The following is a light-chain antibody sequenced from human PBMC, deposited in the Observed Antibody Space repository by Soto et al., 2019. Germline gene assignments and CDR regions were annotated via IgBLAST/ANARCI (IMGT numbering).Light chain of an antibody. V-gene: IGKV1-33*01. CDR1: QDIRNY. CDR2: DTS. Sequence: DLQMTQSPASLSASVGDRVTITCQASQDIRNYLNWYQQKEGKAPKLLIYDTSEVQTGVPSRFSGSRSGTDFTFTINSLEPEDSATYYCQQYEKLVSFGQGTKLEIK. CDR3: QQYEKLVS. J-gene: IGKJ2*01.